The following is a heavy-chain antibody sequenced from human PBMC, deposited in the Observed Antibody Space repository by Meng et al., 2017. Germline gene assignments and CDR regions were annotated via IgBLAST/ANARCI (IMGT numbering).Heavy chain of an antibody. V-gene: IGHV3-30*01. CDR1: GLPFCSYA. CDR3: ARDRSMGGASDDY. CDR2: ISYDGSNK. J-gene: IGHJ4*02. Sequence: QVQLAACGGGLVQTGGSLRLSCAASGLPFCSYAMHWVRQAPGKGLEWVAVISYDGSNKYYADSVKGRFTISRDNSKNTLYLQMNSLRAEDTAVYYCARDRSMGGASDDYWGQGTLVTVSS. D-gene: IGHD3-16*01.